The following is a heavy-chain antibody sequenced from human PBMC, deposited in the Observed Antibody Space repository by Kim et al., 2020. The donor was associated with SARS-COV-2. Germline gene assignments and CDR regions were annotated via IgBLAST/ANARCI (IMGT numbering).Heavy chain of an antibody. Sequence: KGRFTISRDNAKNSLYLQMNSLRAEDTAVYYCAREAGQGLTGYYYYYFDYWGQGTLVTVSS. D-gene: IGHD3-9*01. CDR3: AREAGQGLTGYYYYYFDY. J-gene: IGHJ4*02. V-gene: IGHV3-11*06.